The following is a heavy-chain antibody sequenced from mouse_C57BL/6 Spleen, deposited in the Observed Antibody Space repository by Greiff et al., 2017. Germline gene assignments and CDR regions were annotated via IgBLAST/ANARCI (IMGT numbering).Heavy chain of an antibody. D-gene: IGHD2-2*01. J-gene: IGHJ2*01. CDR2: LNPGSGGT. Sequence: QVQLQQSGAELVRPGTSVKVSCKASGYAFTNYLIEWVKQRPGQGLEWIGVLNPGSGGTNYNEKFKGEATLTADKSSSTAYMQLSSLTSEDSAVYFCARKGIYYGYDRSGFDYWGQGTTLTVSS. CDR3: ARKGIYYGYDRSGFDY. V-gene: IGHV1-54*01. CDR1: GYAFTNYL.